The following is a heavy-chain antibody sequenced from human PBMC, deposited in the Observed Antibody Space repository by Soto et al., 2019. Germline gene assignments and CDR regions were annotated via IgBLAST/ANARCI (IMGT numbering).Heavy chain of an antibody. CDR3: ARVQVAGTSHNFGY. CDR2: IYYSGST. Sequence: QVQLQESGPGLVKPSETLSVTCTVSGGSVSSGSYYWSWIRQPPGKGLEWIGYIYYSGSTNYNPSFKRRVTVSVDTPKSLFTLKLSSVTAEDTAVYYCARVQVAGTSHNFGYWGQGTLVTVSS. J-gene: IGHJ4*02. D-gene: IGHD6-19*01. V-gene: IGHV4-61*01. CDR1: GGSVSSGSYY.